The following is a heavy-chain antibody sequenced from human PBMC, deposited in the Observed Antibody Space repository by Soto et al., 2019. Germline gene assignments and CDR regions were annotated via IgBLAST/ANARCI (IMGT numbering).Heavy chain of an antibody. CDR3: ARRLYGDYDY. V-gene: IGHV1-18*01. D-gene: IGHD4-17*01. CDR2: ISTYNGNT. CDR1: GYSFTTSG. J-gene: IGHJ4*02. Sequence: ASVKVSCKASGYSFTTSGITWVRQAPGQGLEWMGWISTYNGNTNYAQNLQDRVTLTTDTSTSTAYMELRSLRSDDTAVYYCARRLYGDYDYWGQGTLVTVSS.